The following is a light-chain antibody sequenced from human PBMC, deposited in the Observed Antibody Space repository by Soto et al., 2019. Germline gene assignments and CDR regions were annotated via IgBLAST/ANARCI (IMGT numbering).Light chain of an antibody. CDR3: QHYNSYSEA. Sequence: DIQMTQSPSTLSASVGDRVTITCRASQTISTWLAWYQHKPGKAPNLLIYDASTLMSGVPSRFSGGGSGTEFTLTISSLQPGDFATYYCQHYNSYSEAFGQGTKVDIK. V-gene: IGKV1-5*01. CDR1: QTISTW. J-gene: IGKJ1*01. CDR2: DAS.